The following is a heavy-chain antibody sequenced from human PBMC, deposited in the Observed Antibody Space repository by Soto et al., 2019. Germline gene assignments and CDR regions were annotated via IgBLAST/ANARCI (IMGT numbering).Heavy chain of an antibody. CDR1: GFTFSSYG. J-gene: IGHJ4*02. Sequence: QVQLVESGGGVVQPGRSLRLSCAASGFTFSSYGMHWVRQAPGKGLEWVAVISYDGSNKYYADSVKGRFTISRDNSKNTLYLQMNSLRAEDTAVYYCAKSTGPHFDYWGQGTLVTVSS. CDR2: ISYDGSNK. V-gene: IGHV3-30*18. CDR3: AKSTGPHFDY.